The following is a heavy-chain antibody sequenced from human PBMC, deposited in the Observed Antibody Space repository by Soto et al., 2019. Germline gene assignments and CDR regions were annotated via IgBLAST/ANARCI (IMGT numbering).Heavy chain of an antibody. CDR1: GFTFRSYA. J-gene: IGHJ4*02. CDR3: AKGGLWFGELLPPYYFDY. CDR2: ISGSGGST. Sequence: GGSLKLSCSASGFTFRSYAMSWFRQAPGKRRERVSAISGSGGSTYYADSVKGRFTISRDNSKNTLYLQMNSLRAEDTAVYYCAKGGLWFGELLPPYYFDYWGQGTLVTVSS. V-gene: IGHV3-23*01. D-gene: IGHD3-10*01.